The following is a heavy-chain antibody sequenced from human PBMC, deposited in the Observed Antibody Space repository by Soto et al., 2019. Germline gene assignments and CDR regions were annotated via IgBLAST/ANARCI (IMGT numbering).Heavy chain of an antibody. Sequence: SETLSLTCTVSGGSISSYYWSWIRQPPGKGLEWIGYIYYSGSTNYNPSLKSRVTISVDTSKNQFSLKLSSVTAADTAVYYCARAPRIVYCSGGSCYFGATYDYWGQGTLVTVSS. D-gene: IGHD2-15*01. V-gene: IGHV4-59*01. CDR2: IYYSGST. J-gene: IGHJ4*02. CDR1: GGSISSYY. CDR3: ARAPRIVYCSGGSCYFGATYDY.